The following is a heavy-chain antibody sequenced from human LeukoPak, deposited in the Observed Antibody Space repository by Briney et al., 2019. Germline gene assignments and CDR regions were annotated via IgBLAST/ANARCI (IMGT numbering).Heavy chain of an antibody. CDR2: IHWNDDE. CDR1: GFSLRTSGVG. D-gene: IGHD4-17*01. J-gene: IGHJ4*02. Sequence: SGPTLVEPTQTLTLTCTFSGFSLRTSGVGVGWIRQPPGKALEWLAVIHWNDDEFYSPSLKSRLTITKDTSENQVVLTMTNMDPVDTATYYCAHRLVEGPTFDYWGQGTLVTVSS. V-gene: IGHV2-5*01. CDR3: AHRLVEGPTFDY.